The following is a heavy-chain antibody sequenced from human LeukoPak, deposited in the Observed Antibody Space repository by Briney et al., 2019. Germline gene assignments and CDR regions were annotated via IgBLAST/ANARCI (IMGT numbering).Heavy chain of an antibody. V-gene: IGHV3-7*03. CDR3: ARNVGWFRFDY. CDR2: IKEDGSGK. J-gene: IGHJ4*02. Sequence: WIRQAPGKGLEWVANIKEDGSGKYYEDSVKGRFTISRDNAKNSLYLQMNSLRAEDTAVYYCARNVGWFRFDYWGQGTLVTVSS. D-gene: IGHD2-15*01.